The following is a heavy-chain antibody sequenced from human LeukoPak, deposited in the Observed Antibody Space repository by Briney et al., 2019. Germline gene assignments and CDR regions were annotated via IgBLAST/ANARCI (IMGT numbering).Heavy chain of an antibody. V-gene: IGHV6-1*01. CDR3: ARQLGAFDI. D-gene: IGHD3-16*01. CDR1: GDSVSSNSVA. Sequence: SQTLSLTCAISGDSVSSNSVAWNWLRQSPSRGLEWLGRTYYRSKWYYDHAASLESRIIINPDTSKNQFSLQLNSVTPEDTAVYYCARQLGAFDIWGQGTMVTVSS. CDR2: TYYRSKWYY. J-gene: IGHJ3*02.